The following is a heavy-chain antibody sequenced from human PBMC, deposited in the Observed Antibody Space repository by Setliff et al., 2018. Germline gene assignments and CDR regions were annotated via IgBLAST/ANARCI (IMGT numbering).Heavy chain of an antibody. V-gene: IGHV4-59*08. J-gene: IGHJ6*03. D-gene: IGHD6-6*01. Sequence: LSLTCTVSGSSFSSYSWSWIRQPPGKGLEWIGYKYYSGSTNYNPSLKSRVTISVDTSKNQFSLKLSSVTAADTAVYYCARGIAARPDYYYYYYMDVWGKGTTVTVSS. CDR1: GSSFSSYS. CDR2: KYYSGST. CDR3: ARGIAARPDYYYYYYMDV.